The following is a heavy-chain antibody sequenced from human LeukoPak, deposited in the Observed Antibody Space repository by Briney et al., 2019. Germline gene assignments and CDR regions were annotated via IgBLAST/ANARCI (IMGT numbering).Heavy chain of an antibody. J-gene: IGHJ6*03. CDR1: GGSISSYY. CDR3: ARSGVATIFHYYYYMDV. CDR2: IYYSGST. V-gene: IGHV4-59*01. D-gene: IGHD5-12*01. Sequence: SETPSLTCTVSGGSISSYYWSWIRQPPGKGLEWIGYIYYSGSTNYNPSLKSRVTISVDTSKNQFSLKLSSVTAVDTAVYYCARSGVATIFHYYYYMDVWGKGTTVTVSS.